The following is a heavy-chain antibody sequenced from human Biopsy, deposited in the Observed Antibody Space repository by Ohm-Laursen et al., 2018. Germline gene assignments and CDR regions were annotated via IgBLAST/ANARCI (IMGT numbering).Heavy chain of an antibody. D-gene: IGHD3-22*01. Sequence: TLSLTCAVSGGSISNNNYYWGWIRQPPGKGLEWIGSIFYRGSTHYKPSLRSRVNISVDTSKNQFSLKLNSVTAADTAVYYCARDYDTSGYYYVSWGQGTLVTVSS. J-gene: IGHJ5*02. CDR2: IFYRGST. V-gene: IGHV4-39*01. CDR1: GGSISNNNYY. CDR3: ARDYDTSGYYYVS.